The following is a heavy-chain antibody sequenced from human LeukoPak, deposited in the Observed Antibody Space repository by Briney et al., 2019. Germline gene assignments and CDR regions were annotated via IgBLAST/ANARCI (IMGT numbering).Heavy chain of an antibody. V-gene: IGHV4-59*12. D-gene: IGHD3-22*01. Sequence: GSLRLSCAASGFTFSSYSMNWVRQAPGKGLEWIGFVYYTGSTNYSPSLKSRVTISVDTSKNQFSLKLSSVTAADTAVYYCARERLGGNYYYDSSGYYYHDAFDIWGQGTMVTVSS. CDR1: GFTFSSYS. J-gene: IGHJ3*02. CDR2: VYYTGST. CDR3: ARERLGGNYYYDSSGYYYHDAFDI.